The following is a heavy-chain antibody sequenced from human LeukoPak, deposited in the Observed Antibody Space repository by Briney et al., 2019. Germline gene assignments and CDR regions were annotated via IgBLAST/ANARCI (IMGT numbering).Heavy chain of an antibody. D-gene: IGHD5-24*01. CDR3: ARGEMATILDAFDI. V-gene: IGHV1-18*01. CDR2: ISVYNGNT. CDR1: GYMFASYG. Sequence: ASVKVSCKASGYMFASYGISWVRQAPGQGLEWMGWISVYNGNTNYAQKLQGRVSMTTDTSTSTAYMELRHLRSDDTAVYYCARGEMATILDAFDIWGQGTMVTVSS. J-gene: IGHJ3*02.